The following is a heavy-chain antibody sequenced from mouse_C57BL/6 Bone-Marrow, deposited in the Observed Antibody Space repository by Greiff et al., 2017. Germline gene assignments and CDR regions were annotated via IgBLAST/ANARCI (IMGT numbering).Heavy chain of an antibody. CDR2: IYPSDNET. CDR3: ARLGRESNTPYYAMDY. Sequence: VQLQQPGAELVRPGSSVKLSCKASGYTFTSYWMDWVKQRPGQGLEWIGNIYPSDNETHYNQKFKDKATLTVDKSSSTAYMQLSRVACEDSAVDYCARLGRESNTPYYAMDYWGQGTSVTVSS. J-gene: IGHJ4*01. D-gene: IGHD2-5*01. CDR1: GYTFTSYW. V-gene: IGHV1-61*01.